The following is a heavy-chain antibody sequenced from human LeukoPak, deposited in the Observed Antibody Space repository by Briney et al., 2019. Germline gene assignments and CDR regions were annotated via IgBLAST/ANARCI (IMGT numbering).Heavy chain of an antibody. CDR2: IIPIFGTA. Sequence: GAPVKVSCKAAGGTFSSYAISWVRQAPGQGLEWRGGIIPIFGTANYAQKFQGRVTITADESTSAAYMELRSLRSEDTAVYYCARQAADYYYYYYMDVWGKGTPVTISS. D-gene: IGHD6-25*01. CDR3: ARQAADYYYYYYMDV. J-gene: IGHJ6*03. CDR1: GGTFSSYA. V-gene: IGHV1-69*13.